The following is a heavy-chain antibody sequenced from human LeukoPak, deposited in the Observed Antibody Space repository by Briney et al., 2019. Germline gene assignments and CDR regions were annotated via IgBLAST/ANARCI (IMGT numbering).Heavy chain of an antibody. CDR3: ARELGDVVVVAYNWFDP. CDR2: INPNSGGT. CDR1: GYTFTGYY. J-gene: IGHJ5*02. Sequence: ASVKVSCKASGYTFTGYYMHWVRQAPGQGLEWMGWINPNSGGTNYAQKFQGRVTMTRDTSISTAYMELSRLRSDDTAVYYCARELGDVVVVAYNWFDPWGQGTLVTVSS. D-gene: IGHD2-15*01. V-gene: IGHV1-2*02.